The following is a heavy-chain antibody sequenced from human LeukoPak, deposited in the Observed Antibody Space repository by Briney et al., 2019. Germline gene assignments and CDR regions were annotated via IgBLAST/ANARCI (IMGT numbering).Heavy chain of an antibody. J-gene: IGHJ5*02. D-gene: IGHD5-18*01. CDR2: IYTTGDI. CDR3: ARGHSGNNPNWFDP. Sequence: SETLSLTCSVSGGSISSYYWSWIRQPAGKGLEGVGRIYTTGDINYNPSLQSRVTMSIDRSKKEFYLMLTSVTAADTAVYFCARGHSGNNPNWFDPWGQGILVTVSS. V-gene: IGHV4-4*07. CDR1: GGSISSYY.